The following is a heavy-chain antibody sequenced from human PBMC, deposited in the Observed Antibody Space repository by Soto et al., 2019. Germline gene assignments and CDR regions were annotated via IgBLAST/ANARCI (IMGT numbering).Heavy chain of an antibody. J-gene: IGHJ4*02. CDR2: IIPIFGTA. Sequence: QVQLVQSGAEVKKPGSSVKVSCKASGGTFSSYAISWVRQAPGQGLEWMGGIIPIFGTANYAQKFQGRVTITADESTSTAYMELSSLRSEDTAVYYCARGRTVVGATTVYYFDYWGQGTLVTVSS. D-gene: IGHD1-26*01. V-gene: IGHV1-69*01. CDR1: GGTFSSYA. CDR3: ARGRTVVGATTVYYFDY.